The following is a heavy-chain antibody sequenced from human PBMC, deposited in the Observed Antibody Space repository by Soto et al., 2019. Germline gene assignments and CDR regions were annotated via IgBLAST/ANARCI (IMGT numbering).Heavy chain of an antibody. CDR2: INPSGGST. J-gene: IGHJ4*02. Sequence: QVQLVQSGAEVKKPGASVKVSCKASGYTFTDYYIHWVRQAPGQGLEWMGMINPSGGSTDYAQKFRGRATMTRDTSTCTVYMELSSLRSEDTAVYYCARPPFPGCINAVCYPFDYWGQGTLVTVSS. CDR1: GYTFTDYY. D-gene: IGHD2-8*01. V-gene: IGHV1-46*01. CDR3: ARPPFPGCINAVCYPFDY.